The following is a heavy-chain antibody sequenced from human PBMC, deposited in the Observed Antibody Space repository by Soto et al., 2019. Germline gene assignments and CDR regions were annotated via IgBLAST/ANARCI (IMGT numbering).Heavy chain of an antibody. CDR3: ARDPLPPIDDSSGYYYVDY. J-gene: IGHJ4*02. CDR1: GGTFSSYT. D-gene: IGHD3-22*01. V-gene: IGHV1-69*08. CDR2: IIPILGIA. Sequence: QVQLVQSGAEVKKPGSSVKVSCKASGGTFSSYTISWVRQAPGQGLEWMGRIIPILGIANYAQKFQGRVTITADKSTSTAYMELSSLRSEDTAVYYCARDPLPPIDDSSGYYYVDYWGQGTLVTVSS.